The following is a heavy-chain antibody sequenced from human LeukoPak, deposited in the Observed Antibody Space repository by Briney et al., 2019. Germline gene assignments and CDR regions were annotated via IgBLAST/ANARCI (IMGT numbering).Heavy chain of an antibody. D-gene: IGHD2-2*01. CDR1: DSTFSTTE. CDR2: MSRGGITI. Sequence: GGSLRLSCAASDSTFSTTEMNGFGKAPGRGLEWFFAMSRGGITIYYADSVKGLFTISRDDARNSVFLQMTSLRAEDTAVYYCARGYCSSTSCSQGDWFDPWGQGTLVTVSS. CDR3: ARGYCSSTSCSQGDWFDP. J-gene: IGHJ5*02. V-gene: IGHV3-48*03.